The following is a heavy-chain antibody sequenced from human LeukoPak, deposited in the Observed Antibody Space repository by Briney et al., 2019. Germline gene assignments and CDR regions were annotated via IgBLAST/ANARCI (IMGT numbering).Heavy chain of an antibody. Sequence: GGSLRLSCAASGFTFSSYAMSWVRQAPGKGLEWVSAISGSGGSTYYAASVKGRFTISRDNSKNTLYLQMDSLRAEDTAVYYCAKDYYDSSGYYEDAFDIWGQGTMVTVSS. V-gene: IGHV3-23*01. CDR3: AKDYYDSSGYYEDAFDI. CDR1: GFTFSSYA. D-gene: IGHD3-22*01. J-gene: IGHJ3*02. CDR2: ISGSGGST.